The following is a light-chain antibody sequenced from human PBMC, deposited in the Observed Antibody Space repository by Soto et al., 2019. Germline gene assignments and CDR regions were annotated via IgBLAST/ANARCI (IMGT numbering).Light chain of an antibody. Sequence: EIVMTQSPATLSVSPGERATLSCRASQSVSSNLAWYQQKPGQAPRLLIYGASTRATGIPARFSGSGSGTEFTHTISSLQSEDFAVYSCQKYNNWPQTLTFGGGTKVVIK. CDR1: QSVSSN. J-gene: IGKJ4*01. CDR2: GAS. CDR3: QKYNNWPQTLT. V-gene: IGKV3-15*01.